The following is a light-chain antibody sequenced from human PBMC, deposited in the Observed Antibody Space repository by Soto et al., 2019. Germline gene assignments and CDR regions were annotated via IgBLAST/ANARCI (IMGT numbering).Light chain of an antibody. V-gene: IGLV2-11*01. CDR2: NAS. Sequence: QSALTQPRSVSGSPGQSVTISCTGTSSDVGGYNFVSWYQQHPGKAPKLMIYNASKRPSGVPDRFSASKSGNTASLTISGLQAEDEADYYCCSYGGTFTYVFGSGTKVTVL. J-gene: IGLJ1*01. CDR1: SSDVGGYNF. CDR3: CSYGGTFTYV.